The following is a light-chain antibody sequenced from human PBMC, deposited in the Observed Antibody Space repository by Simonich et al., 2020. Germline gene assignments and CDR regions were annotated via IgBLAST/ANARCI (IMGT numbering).Light chain of an antibody. J-gene: IGLJ3*02. V-gene: IGLV3-27*01. CDR3: YSAADNNRV. Sequence: SYELTQPSSVSVSPGQTARITCSGDVLAKKYARWIQQKPGQAPVLVIYKDSERPAVSPERFAGSSSGTTATSTISGAQVEDEADYYCYSAADNNRVFGGGTKLTVL. CDR1: VLAKKY. CDR2: KDS.